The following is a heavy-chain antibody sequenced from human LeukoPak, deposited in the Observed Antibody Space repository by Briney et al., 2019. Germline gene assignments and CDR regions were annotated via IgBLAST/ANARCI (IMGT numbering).Heavy chain of an antibody. CDR2: ISPSGGIT. CDR1: GFTFSSHG. D-gene: IGHD6-25*01. CDR3: AKSGAFDI. V-gene: IGHV3-23*01. J-gene: IGHJ3*02. Sequence: PGGSLRLSCAASGFTFSSHGMNWVRQAPGKGLEWVSGISPSGGITYYTDSVKGRFTISRDNSKNTLYLHMNSLRAEDTAVYYCAKSGAFDIWGQGTMVTVSS.